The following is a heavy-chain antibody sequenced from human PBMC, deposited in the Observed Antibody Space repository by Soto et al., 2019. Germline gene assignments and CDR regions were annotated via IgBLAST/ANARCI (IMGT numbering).Heavy chain of an antibody. D-gene: IGHD3-3*01. CDR2: ITDSSDTV. V-gene: IGHV3-48*02. Sequence: LRLSCVASGFSFSNHNMNWVRQAPGKGLEWVSYITDSSDTVHYADSVRSRFTISRDNAESSLYLQMNGLRDEDTAVYFCARDFGHGYYLDYWGRGTLVTVSS. J-gene: IGHJ4*02. CDR1: GFSFSNHN. CDR3: ARDFGHGYYLDY.